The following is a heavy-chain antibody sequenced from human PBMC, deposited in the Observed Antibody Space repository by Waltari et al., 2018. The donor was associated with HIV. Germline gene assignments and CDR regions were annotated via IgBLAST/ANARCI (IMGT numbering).Heavy chain of an antibody. D-gene: IGHD2-15*01. CDR2: INPNSGGT. CDR3: ARAGYCSGGSCYRPGMDV. Sequence: QVQLVQSGAEVKEPGASVKVSCKASGYTFIDYYIHWVRQAPGQGLEWMGWINPNSGGTKDAQTFQDSVTMTRDTSISTAYMELSRLRSDDTAMYFCARAGYCSGGSCYRPGMDVWGQGTTVTVSS. CDR1: GYTFIDYY. J-gene: IGHJ6*02. V-gene: IGHV1-2*02.